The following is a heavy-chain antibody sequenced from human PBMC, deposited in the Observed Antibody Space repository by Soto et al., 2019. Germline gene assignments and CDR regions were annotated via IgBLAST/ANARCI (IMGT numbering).Heavy chain of an antibody. CDR1: GFTVSSNY. CDR2: IYSGGST. CDR3: ARGATRLYYYYYGMDV. V-gene: IGHV3-53*01. J-gene: IGHJ6*02. D-gene: IGHD1-26*01. Sequence: EVQLVESGGGLIQPGGSLRLSCAASGFTVSSNYMSWVRQAPGKGLEWVSVIYSGGSTYYADSVKGRFTISRDNSKNTLYRQMNSLSADDTAVYYCARGATRLYYYYYGMDVWGQGTTVTVSS.